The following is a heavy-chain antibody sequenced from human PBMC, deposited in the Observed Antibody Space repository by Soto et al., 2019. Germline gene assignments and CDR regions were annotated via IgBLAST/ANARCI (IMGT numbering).Heavy chain of an antibody. CDR2: IIPIFGTA. Sequence: QVQLVQSGAEVKKPGSSVKVSCKASGGTFSSYAISWVRQAPGQGLEWMGGIIPIFGTANYAQKFQGRVTITADESTSTAYMELSSLRSEDTAVYYCARVARAGYYDFWSGYPPPYYGMDVWGQGTTVTVSS. V-gene: IGHV1-69*01. CDR1: GGTFSSYA. CDR3: ARVARAGYYDFWSGYPPPYYGMDV. J-gene: IGHJ6*02. D-gene: IGHD3-3*01.